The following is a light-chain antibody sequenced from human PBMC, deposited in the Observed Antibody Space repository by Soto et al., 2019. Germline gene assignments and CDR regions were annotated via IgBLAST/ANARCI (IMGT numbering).Light chain of an antibody. CDR2: DVS. CDR3: SSYSTHSPPWV. J-gene: IGLJ3*02. Sequence: QSALTQPASVSGSPGQSITMFCTGTSSDIVGYKYVSWYQQHPGKGPKLMIYDVSYRPSAVPNRFSGSKSGNTASLTISGRQVEDEADYYCSSYSTHSPPWVFGGGTKVTVL. CDR1: SSDIVGYKY. V-gene: IGLV2-14*03.